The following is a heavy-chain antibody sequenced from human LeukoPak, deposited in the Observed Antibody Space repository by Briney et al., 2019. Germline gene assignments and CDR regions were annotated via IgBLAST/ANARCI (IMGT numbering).Heavy chain of an antibody. V-gene: IGHV4-59*08. J-gene: IGHJ4*02. CDR1: GGSISSYY. D-gene: IGHD2-15*01. Sequence: SETLSLTCTVSGGSISSYYWSWIRQPPGXGLEWIGYIYYSGSTNYNPSLKSRVTISVDTSKNQFSLKLSSATAADTAVYYCARRYCSAGSCYSSFEYWGQGSLVTVSS. CDR3: ARRYCSAGSCYSSFEY. CDR2: IYYSGST.